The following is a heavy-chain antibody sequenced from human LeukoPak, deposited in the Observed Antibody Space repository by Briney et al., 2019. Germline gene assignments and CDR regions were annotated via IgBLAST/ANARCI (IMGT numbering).Heavy chain of an antibody. J-gene: IGHJ4*02. CDR1: VFTFSRYA. Sequence: GGSLRLSCAASVFTFSRYAMSWVRQAPGKGLEWVSVISGSGGGTYYADSVKGRFTISRDNSKNTLYLQMNSLRADDTAVYYCAKGLRYSDNWGQGTLVTVSS. V-gene: IGHV3-23*01. CDR3: AKGLRYSDN. D-gene: IGHD3-9*01. CDR2: ISGSGGGT.